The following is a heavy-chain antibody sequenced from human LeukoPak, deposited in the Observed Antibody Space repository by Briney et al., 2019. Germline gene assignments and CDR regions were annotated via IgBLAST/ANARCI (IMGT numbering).Heavy chain of an antibody. CDR3: ATRSYCGGECYTIDY. J-gene: IGHJ4*02. D-gene: IGHD2-21*01. Sequence: ASVKVSCKASGYTFTSYDINWVRQATGQGLEWTGWMNPNSGNTGYAQKFQGRVTMTRNTSISTAYMELSSLRSEDTAVYYCATRSYCGGECYTIDYWGQGTLVTVSS. CDR2: MNPNSGNT. V-gene: IGHV1-8*01. CDR1: GYTFTSYD.